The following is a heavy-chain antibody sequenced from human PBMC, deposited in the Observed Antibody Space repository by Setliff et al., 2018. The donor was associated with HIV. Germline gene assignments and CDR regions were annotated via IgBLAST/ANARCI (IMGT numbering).Heavy chain of an antibody. Sequence: PSETLSLTCSVSGVSISSYYWSWIRHSPGKGLEWIGSIYYSGSTYYNPSLKSRVTISVDTSKNQFSLKLSSVTAADAAVYYCASRVYYYDSSGYLREEGFDPWGQGTLVTVSS. D-gene: IGHD3-22*01. V-gene: IGHV4-59*05. CDR1: GVSISSYY. CDR3: ASRVYYYDSSGYLREEGFDP. CDR2: IYYSGST. J-gene: IGHJ5*02.